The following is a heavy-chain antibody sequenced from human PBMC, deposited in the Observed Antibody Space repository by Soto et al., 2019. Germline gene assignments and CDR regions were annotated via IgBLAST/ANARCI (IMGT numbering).Heavy chain of an antibody. Sequence: GASVKVSCKVSGYTLTELSMHWVRQAPGKGLEWMGGFDPEDGETIYAQKFQGRVTMTEDTSTDTAYMELSSLRSEDTAVYYCATTNPIDFGDYGGDYYYYYGMDVWGQGTTVTVSS. CDR3: ATTNPIDFGDYGGDYYYYYGMDV. CDR1: GYTLTELS. V-gene: IGHV1-24*01. CDR2: FDPEDGET. D-gene: IGHD4-17*01. J-gene: IGHJ6*02.